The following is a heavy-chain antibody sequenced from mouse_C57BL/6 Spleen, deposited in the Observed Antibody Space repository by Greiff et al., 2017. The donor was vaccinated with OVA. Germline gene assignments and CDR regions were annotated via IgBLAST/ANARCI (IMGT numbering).Heavy chain of an antibody. CDR1: GYTFTDYY. CDR3: ARESSGYVNFDY. J-gene: IGHJ2*01. V-gene: IGHV1-26*01. Sequence: VQLQQSGPELVKPGASVKISCKASGYTFTDYYMNWVKQSHGKSLEWIGDINPNNGGTSYNQKFKGKATLTVDKSSSTAYMELRSLTSEDSAVYYCARESSGYVNFDYWGQGTTLTVSS. CDR2: INPNNGGT. D-gene: IGHD3-2*02.